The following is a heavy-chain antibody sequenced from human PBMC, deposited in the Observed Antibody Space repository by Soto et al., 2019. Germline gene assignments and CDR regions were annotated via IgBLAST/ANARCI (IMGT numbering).Heavy chain of an antibody. V-gene: IGHV4-59*01. CDR2: SYNSRST. Sequence: SETLSLTCTVSGGSISSDDWSWIWKPPGTGLEVIGYSYNSRSTNYKPSLKSRVTIAVFTAKNQFSLKLRTVTAADTAVYYCAKFQDYFHSSGYGWGTAAWFDSWGQGTLVAVSS. D-gene: IGHD3-22*01. CDR1: GGSISSDD. CDR3: AKFQDYFHSSGYGWGTAAWFDS. J-gene: IGHJ5*01.